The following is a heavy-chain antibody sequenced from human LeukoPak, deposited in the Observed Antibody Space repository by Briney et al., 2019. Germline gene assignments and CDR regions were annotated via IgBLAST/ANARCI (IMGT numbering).Heavy chain of an antibody. CDR1: GGSFSGYY. D-gene: IGHD2-2*01. J-gene: IGHJ5*02. CDR2: INHSGST. V-gene: IGHV4-34*01. Sequence: KPSETLSLTCAVYGGSFSGYYWSWIRQPPGKGLVWIGEINHSGSTNYNPSLKSRVTISVDTSKNQFSLKLSSVTAADTAVYYCAREDVVVPAAKGFDPWGQGTLVTVSS. CDR3: AREDVVVPAAKGFDP.